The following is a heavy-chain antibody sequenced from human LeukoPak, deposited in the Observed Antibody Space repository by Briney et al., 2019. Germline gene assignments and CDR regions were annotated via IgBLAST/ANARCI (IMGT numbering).Heavy chain of an antibody. V-gene: IGHV3-30*02. CDR2: IRYDGSNK. CDR1: GFTFSSYG. CDR3: AKDFAVVVPAAPYFDY. D-gene: IGHD2-2*01. J-gene: IGHJ4*02. Sequence: AGGSLRLSCAASGFTFSSYGMHWVRQAPGKGLEWVAFIRYDGSNKYYADSVKGRFTISRDNSKNTLYLQMNSLRAEDTAVYYCAKDFAVVVPAAPYFDYWGQGTLVTVSS.